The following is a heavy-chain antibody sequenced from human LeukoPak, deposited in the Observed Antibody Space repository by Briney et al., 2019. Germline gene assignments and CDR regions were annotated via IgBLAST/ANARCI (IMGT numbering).Heavy chain of an antibody. J-gene: IGHJ4*02. Sequence: SSETLSLTCAVYGGSFSGYYWSWIRKPPGKGQEWMGEINHSGSTNYNPSLKRRVTISVDTSKNQFSLKLSSVTAADTAVYYCARERMTQIIMGGNNDFDYWGPGILVTVPS. CDR2: INHSGST. CDR3: ARERMTQIIMGGNNDFDY. D-gene: IGHD1-1*01. V-gene: IGHV4-34*01. CDR1: GGSFSGYY.